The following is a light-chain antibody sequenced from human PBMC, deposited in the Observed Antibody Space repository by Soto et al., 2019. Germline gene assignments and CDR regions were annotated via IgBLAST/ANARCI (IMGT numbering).Light chain of an antibody. CDR2: SSN. J-gene: IGLJ1*01. Sequence: QSVLTQPPSASGTPGQRVTISCSGSSSNIGSNTVKWYQQLPGTAPKLLIYSSNHRPSGVPDRFSGSKSGTSASLAISGLQSEDEADYYCATWDDSLNGYVFGTGTKVTVL. CDR3: ATWDDSLNGYV. V-gene: IGLV1-44*01. CDR1: SSNIGSNT.